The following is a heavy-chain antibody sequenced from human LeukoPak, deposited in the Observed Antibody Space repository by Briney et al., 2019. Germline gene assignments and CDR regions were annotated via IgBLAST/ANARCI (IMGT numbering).Heavy chain of an antibody. CDR1: GSRFTSYW. CDR2: IYPGDSDT. V-gene: IGHV5-51*01. Sequence: GASLKISCKGSGSRFTSYWIGWVRQMPGKGLEGMGIIYPGDSDTRYSPSFQGQVTISADKSISTSYLQWSSLKASDTAMYYCASAYDSSGDDAFDIWGQGTMVTVSS. J-gene: IGHJ3*02. D-gene: IGHD3-22*01. CDR3: ASAYDSSGDDAFDI.